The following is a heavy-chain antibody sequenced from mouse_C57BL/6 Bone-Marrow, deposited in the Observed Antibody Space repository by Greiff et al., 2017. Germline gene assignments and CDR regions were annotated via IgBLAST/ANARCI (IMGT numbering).Heavy chain of an antibody. Sequence: VQVVESGGDLVKPGGSLKLSCAASGFTFSSYGMSWVRQTPDKRLEWVATISSGGSYTYYPDSVKGRFTISRDNAKNTLYLQMSSLKSEDPAMYYCARRDGYPFAYWGQGTLVTVSA. J-gene: IGHJ3*01. CDR2: ISSGGSYT. V-gene: IGHV5-6*01. CDR1: GFTFSSYG. CDR3: ARRDGYPFAY. D-gene: IGHD2-3*01.